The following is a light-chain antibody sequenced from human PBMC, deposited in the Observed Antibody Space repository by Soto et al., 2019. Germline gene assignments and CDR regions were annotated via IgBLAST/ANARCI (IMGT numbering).Light chain of an antibody. CDR1: QSISSY. CDR3: KKHYNHHLIT. Sequence: AIRRTQSPSSLSAYTGERVTITSRASQSISSYLACYQQKPGKAPKLLIYAASNLQRGVPSRFSGSGSGTDFKIITCCLQSEEFVTYYSKKHYNHHLITVCQGTRLENK. V-gene: IGKV1-8*01. CDR2: AAS. J-gene: IGKJ5*01.